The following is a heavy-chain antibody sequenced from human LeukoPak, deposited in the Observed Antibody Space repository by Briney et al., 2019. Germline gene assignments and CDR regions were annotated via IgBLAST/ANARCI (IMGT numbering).Heavy chain of an antibody. CDR3: ARDFSGYDYNFDY. Sequence: GGSLRLSCAASGFTFSTYTMKWVRHAPGKGLECVSFMSSSSSYMYYADSVKGRFTISRDNTKKTLYLQMNSLRAEDTAVYYCARDFSGYDYNFDYWGQGTLVTVSS. J-gene: IGHJ4*02. CDR1: GFTFSTYT. D-gene: IGHD5-12*01. V-gene: IGHV3-21*01. CDR2: MSSSSSYM.